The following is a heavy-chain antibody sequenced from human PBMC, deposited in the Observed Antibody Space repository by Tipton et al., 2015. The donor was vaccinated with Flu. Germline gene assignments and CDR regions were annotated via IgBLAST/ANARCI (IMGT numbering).Heavy chain of an antibody. D-gene: IGHD2-15*01. CDR3: ARHLLPYGEGGMDV. V-gene: IGHV1-18*01. CDR2: ISPYTGGT. J-gene: IGHJ6*02. CDR1: GYSFTNYA. Sequence: QVQLVQSGGEVEKPGASVQVSCKASGYSFTNYAISWVRQAPGQGLEWMGWISPYTGGTNYAQNFQGRVTMTTDISTTTVSMDLRNLRSHDTAVYYCARHLLPYGEGGMDVWGQGTTVIVSS.